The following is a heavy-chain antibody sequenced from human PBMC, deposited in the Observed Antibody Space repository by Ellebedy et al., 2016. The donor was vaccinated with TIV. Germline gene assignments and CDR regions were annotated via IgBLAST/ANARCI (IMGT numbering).Heavy chain of an antibody. CDR3: AKKSYYYDSSGYYDY. V-gene: IGHV3-23*01. CDR2: ISGSGGST. D-gene: IGHD3-22*01. CDR1: GFTFSSYA. J-gene: IGHJ4*02. Sequence: GESLKISXAASGFTFSSYAMSWVRQAPGKGLEWVSAISGSGGSTYYADSVKGRFTISRDNSKNTLYLQMNSLRAEDTAVYYCAKKSYYYDSSGYYDYWGQGTLVTVSS.